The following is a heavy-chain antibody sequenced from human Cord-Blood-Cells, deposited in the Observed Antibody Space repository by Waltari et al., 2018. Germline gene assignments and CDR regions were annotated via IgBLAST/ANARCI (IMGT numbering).Heavy chain of an antibody. CDR3: ARLYYYDSSGYYNWFDP. D-gene: IGHD3-22*01. V-gene: IGHV1-69*01. CDR1: GGTFSSYA. J-gene: IGHJ5*02. Sequence: QVQLVQSGAEVKQPGSSVKVSCKASGGTFSSYAISWVRQAPGQGLEWMGGIIPIFGTANYAQKFQGRVTITADESTSTAYMELSSLRSEDTAVYYCARLYYYDSSGYYNWFDPWGQGTLVTVSS. CDR2: IIPIFGTA.